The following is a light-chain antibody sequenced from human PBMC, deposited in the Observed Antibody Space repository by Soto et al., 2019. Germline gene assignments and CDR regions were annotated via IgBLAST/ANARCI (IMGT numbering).Light chain of an antibody. J-gene: IGKJ4*01. CDR3: QQLNSYPHT. CDR1: QGIDSY. V-gene: IGKV1-9*01. Sequence: DIQLTQSPSFLSASVGDRVTITCRASQGIDSYLAWYQQKPGNAPELLIYVASTLQSGVPSRFSGSGSGTEFTLTISSLQPEDFATYYCQQLNSYPHTFGGGTKVEIK. CDR2: VAS.